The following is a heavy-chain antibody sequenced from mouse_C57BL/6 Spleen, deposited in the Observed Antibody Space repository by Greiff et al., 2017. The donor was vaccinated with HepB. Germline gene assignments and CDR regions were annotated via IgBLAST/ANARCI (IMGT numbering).Heavy chain of an antibody. CDR3: TRSYYYGSRGYFDV. CDR2: IDPETGGT. D-gene: IGHD1-1*01. CDR1: GYTFTDYE. J-gene: IGHJ1*03. Sequence: QVQLQQSGAELVRPGASVTLSCKASGYTFTDYEMHWVKQTPVHGLEWIGAIDPETGGTAYNQKFKGKAILTADKSSSTAYMALRSLTSEDSAVYYCTRSYYYGSRGYFDVWGTGTTVTVSS. V-gene: IGHV1-15*01.